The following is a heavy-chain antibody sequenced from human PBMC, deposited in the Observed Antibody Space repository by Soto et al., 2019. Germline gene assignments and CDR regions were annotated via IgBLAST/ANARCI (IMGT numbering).Heavy chain of an antibody. CDR2: LSYDGSNE. J-gene: IGHJ5*02. CDR3: ATLLGA. Sequence: QVQLVESGGCVVQPGRSLRLSCAASGFTFSSYDMHWVRQAPGKGLEWVAVLSYDGSNEYYADSVKGRFTISRDNSKNILYLQMNSLRDEDTAVYYCATLLGAWGQGTLVTVSS. V-gene: IGHV3-30*03. D-gene: IGHD3-10*01. CDR1: GFTFSSYD.